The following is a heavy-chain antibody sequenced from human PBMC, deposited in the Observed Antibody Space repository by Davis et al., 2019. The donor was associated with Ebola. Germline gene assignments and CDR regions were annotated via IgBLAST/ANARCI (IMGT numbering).Heavy chain of an antibody. CDR1: GFTFDDYA. V-gene: IGHV3-9*01. CDR2: ISWNSGSI. D-gene: IGHD3-3*01. CDR3: AKDIGEGSYYYYYGMDV. J-gene: IGHJ6*02. Sequence: SLKISCAASGFTFDDYAMHWVRQAPGKGLEWVSGISWNSGSIGYADSVKGRFTISRDNAKNSLYLQMNSLRAEDTALYYCAKDIGEGSYYYYYGMDVWGQGTTVTVSS.